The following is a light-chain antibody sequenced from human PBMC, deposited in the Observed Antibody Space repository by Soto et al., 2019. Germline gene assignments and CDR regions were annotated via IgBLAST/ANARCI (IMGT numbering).Light chain of an antibody. CDR1: QSISSN. CDR3: QQYFNWRYT. CDR2: GAS. Sequence: EIVMTQSPGTLYVSPGERATLSCRASQSISSNLAWYQQKPGQAPRLLIYGASTRATGIPARFSGSGSGTEFTLTISSLHSDDFAVYYCQQYFNWRYTFGQGTRLEIK. J-gene: IGKJ2*01. V-gene: IGKV3D-15*01.